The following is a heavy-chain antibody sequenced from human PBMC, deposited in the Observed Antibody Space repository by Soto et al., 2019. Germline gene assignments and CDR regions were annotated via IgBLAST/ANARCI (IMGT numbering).Heavy chain of an antibody. Sequence: QVQLVQSGAEVKKPGSSVKVSCKASGGTFSSYAISWVRQAPGQGLEWMGGIIHIFGTANYAQKFQGRVTITADESTSTAYMELSSLRSEDTAVYYCARGLFPSWRRQYYGMDVWGQGTTVTVSS. D-gene: IGHD2-21*01. J-gene: IGHJ6*02. V-gene: IGHV1-69*01. CDR3: ARGLFPSWRRQYYGMDV. CDR2: IIHIFGTA. CDR1: GGTFSSYA.